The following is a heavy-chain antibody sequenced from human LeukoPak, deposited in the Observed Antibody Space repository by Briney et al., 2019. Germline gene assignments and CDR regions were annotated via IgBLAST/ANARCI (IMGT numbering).Heavy chain of an antibody. V-gene: IGHV3-23*01. J-gene: IGHJ4*02. CDR3: AKAPVTTCSGAYCYPFDY. CDR2: ISVSGNT. Sequence: HPGGSLRLSCAASGFTLSSYAMSWVRQAPGKGLEWVSAISVSGNTYHADSVKGRFTISRDSSKNTLYLQMNRLRAEDAAVYYCAKAPVTTCSGAYCYPFDYWGQGTLVTVSS. D-gene: IGHD2-21*01. CDR1: GFTLSSYA.